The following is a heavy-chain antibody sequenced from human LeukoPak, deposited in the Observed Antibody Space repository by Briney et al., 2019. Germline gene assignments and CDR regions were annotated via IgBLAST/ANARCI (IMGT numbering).Heavy chain of an antibody. Sequence: GGSLRLSCAGSGFTFSSYWMTWVRQAPGKGLEWVANIKKDGSAQNYVDSVKGRFSISRDNAQDSLYLQMNSLRAEDTAVYYCAREVSSRYYYDSSGYYDYWGQGTLVTVSS. D-gene: IGHD3-22*01. CDR3: AREVSSRYYYDSSGYYDY. J-gene: IGHJ4*02. V-gene: IGHV3-7*01. CDR2: IKKDGSAQ. CDR1: GFTFSSYW.